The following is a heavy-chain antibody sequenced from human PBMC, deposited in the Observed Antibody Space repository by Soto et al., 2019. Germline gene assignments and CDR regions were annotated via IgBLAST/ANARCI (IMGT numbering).Heavy chain of an antibody. CDR1: GYSFTSYW. Sequence: PGESLKISCKGSGYSFTSYWISWVRQMPGKGLEWMGRIDPSDSYTNHSPSFQGHVTISADKSISTAYLQWSSLKASDTAMYYCAARLGDSSGSTDYWGQGTLVTVSS. CDR3: AARLGDSSGSTDY. J-gene: IGHJ4*02. D-gene: IGHD3-22*01. CDR2: IDPSDSYT. V-gene: IGHV5-10-1*01.